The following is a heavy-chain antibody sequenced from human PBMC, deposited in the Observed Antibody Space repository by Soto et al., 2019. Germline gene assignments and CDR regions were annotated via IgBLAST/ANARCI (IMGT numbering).Heavy chain of an antibody. CDR3: AKGTPDIVATIFAFDI. CDR2: ISGSGGST. V-gene: IGHV3-23*01. CDR1: GFTFSSYA. J-gene: IGHJ3*02. Sequence: GGSLRLSCAASGFTFSSYAMSWVRQAPGKGLEWVSAISGSGGSTYYADSVKGRFTISRDNSKNTLYLQMNSLRAEDTAVYYCAKGTPDIVATIFAFDIWGQGTMVTVSS. D-gene: IGHD5-12*01.